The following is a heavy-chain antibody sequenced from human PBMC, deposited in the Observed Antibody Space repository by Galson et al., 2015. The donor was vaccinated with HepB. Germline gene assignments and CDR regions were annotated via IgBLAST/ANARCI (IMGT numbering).Heavy chain of an antibody. CDR2: ISGSGGST. Sequence: LRLSCAASGFTFSSYAMSWVRQAPGKGLEWVSAISGSGGSTYYADSVKGRFTISRDNSKNTLYLQMNSLRAEDTAVYYCAKDPRKGRGVIYGMDVWGQGTTVTVSS. D-gene: IGHD3-10*01. J-gene: IGHJ6*02. CDR1: GFTFSSYA. V-gene: IGHV3-23*01. CDR3: AKDPRKGRGVIYGMDV.